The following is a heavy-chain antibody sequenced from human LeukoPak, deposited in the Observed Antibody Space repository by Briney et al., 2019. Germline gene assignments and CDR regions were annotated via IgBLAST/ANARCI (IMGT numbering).Heavy chain of an antibody. J-gene: IGHJ4*02. CDR1: GFTFSDYY. CDR2: ISGDGGST. CDR3: AKDVRREWLVHYFDY. Sequence: GGSLRLSCAASGFTFSDYYMSWIRQAPGKGLEWVSLISGDGGSTYYADSVKGLFTISRDNSKNSLYLQMNSLRTEDTALYYCAKDVRREWLVHYFDYWGQGTLVTVSS. V-gene: IGHV3-43*02. D-gene: IGHD6-19*01.